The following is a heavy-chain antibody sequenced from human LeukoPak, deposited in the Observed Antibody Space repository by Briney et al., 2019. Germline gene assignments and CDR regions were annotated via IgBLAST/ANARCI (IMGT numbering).Heavy chain of an antibody. CDR1: GFTSSSYS. J-gene: IGHJ3*02. CDR2: ISSSISYI. Sequence: GRSLRPSCAASGFTSSSYSMSWVRHAPEEGLEWVSSISSSISYINYADSVKGRLTIYRDTAKNSLYLQTNSLRAEDAAVFVCARDDAFDIWGQGTMVTVSS. CDR3: ARDDAFDI. V-gene: IGHV3-21*01.